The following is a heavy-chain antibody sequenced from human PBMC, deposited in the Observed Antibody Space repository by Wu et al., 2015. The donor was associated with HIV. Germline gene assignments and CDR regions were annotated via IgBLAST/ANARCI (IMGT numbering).Heavy chain of an antibody. J-gene: IGHJ3*02. CDR2: TNVNTGGT. D-gene: IGHD2-15*01. V-gene: IGHV1-2*02. CDR1: GYTFTDYF. CDR3: ARDELFRVDDAFDM. Sequence: QVQLVQSGAEVKKPGVSVKVSCKASGYTFTDYFMHWVRQAPGQGLEWMGWTNVNTGGTNYAPKFQGRVTMTRDTSITTAYMELSRLTSDDTAVYYCARDELFRVDDAFDMWGQGTVVIVSS.